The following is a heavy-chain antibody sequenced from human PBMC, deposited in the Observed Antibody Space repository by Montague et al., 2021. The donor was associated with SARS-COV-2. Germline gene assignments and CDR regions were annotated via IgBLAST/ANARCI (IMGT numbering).Heavy chain of an antibody. CDR1: GGSISSGSYY. D-gene: IGHD5-12*01. Sequence: TLSLTCTVSGGSISSGSYYWSWIRQPAGKGLEWIGRIYTSGTTDYSFSLKSRVTISVDTSKNQFSLKLTPVTAADTAVYYCARAHSGSWAHLDNWGQGSLVTVFS. V-gene: IGHV4-61*02. J-gene: IGHJ4*02. CDR2: IYTSGTT. CDR3: ARAHSGSWAHLDN.